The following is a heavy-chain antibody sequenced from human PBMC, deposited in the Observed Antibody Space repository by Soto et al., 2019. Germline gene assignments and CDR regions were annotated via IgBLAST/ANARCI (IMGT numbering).Heavy chain of an antibody. CDR1: GFTFSSYW. Sequence: EVQLVESGEGLVQPGGSLRLSCAASGFTFSSYWMHWVRQVPGKGLAWVARINSDGSRTSYADSVKGRFTISRDSAKNALYLQMNSLRADDTAVYYCAREGLDTAGFFDIWGHGTMVTVSS. V-gene: IGHV3-74*01. D-gene: IGHD6-13*01. CDR3: AREGLDTAGFFDI. CDR2: INSDGSRT. J-gene: IGHJ3*02.